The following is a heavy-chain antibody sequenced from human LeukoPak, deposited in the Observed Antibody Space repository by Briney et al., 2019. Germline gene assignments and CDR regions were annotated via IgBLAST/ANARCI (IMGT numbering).Heavy chain of an antibody. CDR1: GDSVSSNSAA. V-gene: IGHV6-1*01. CDR2: IYYRSKWYD. CDR3: ARGGIGYCTSSSCYFDY. J-gene: IGHJ4*02. D-gene: IGHD2-2*01. Sequence: SQTLSLTCALSGDSVSSNSAAWNWIRQSPSRGLEWLGRIYYRSKWYDNYAVYVKSRITINPDTSRNQFSLQLNSVSPEDTAIYYCARGGIGYCTSSSCYFDYWGQGSLVTVSS.